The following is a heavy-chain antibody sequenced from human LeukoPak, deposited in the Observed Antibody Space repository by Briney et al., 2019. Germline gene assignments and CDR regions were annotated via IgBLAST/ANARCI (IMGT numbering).Heavy chain of an antibody. CDR2: INHSGST. CDR1: GGSFSGYY. Sequence: SETLSLTCAVYGGSFSGYYWSWIRQPPGKGLEWIGEINHSGSTNYNPSLKSRVTISVDTSKNQFSLKLSSVTAADTAVYYCARLYGSGSYYSNYYYYYYMDVWGKGTTVTISS. J-gene: IGHJ6*03. V-gene: IGHV4-34*01. CDR3: ARLYGSGSYYSNYYYYYYMDV. D-gene: IGHD3-10*01.